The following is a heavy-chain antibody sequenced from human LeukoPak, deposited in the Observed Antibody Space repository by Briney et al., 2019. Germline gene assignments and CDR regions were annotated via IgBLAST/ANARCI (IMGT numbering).Heavy chain of an antibody. J-gene: IGHJ4*02. V-gene: IGHV4-39*07. D-gene: IGHD1-7*01. CDR2: IYYSGST. CDR3: TCRGINWNYLY. Sequence: SETLSLTCTVSGGSISSSSYYWGWIRQPPGKGLEWIGSIYYSGSTYYNPSLKSRVTISVDTSKNQFSLKLSSVTAADTAVYYRTCRGINWNYLYWGQGTLVTVSS. CDR1: GGSISSSSYY.